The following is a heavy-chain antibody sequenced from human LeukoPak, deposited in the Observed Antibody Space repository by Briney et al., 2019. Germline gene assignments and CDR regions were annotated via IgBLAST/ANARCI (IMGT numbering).Heavy chain of an antibody. CDR3: AKDPPTSFEDRLLGSLFDY. J-gene: IGHJ4*02. CDR2: ISGSGGST. D-gene: IGHD3/OR15-3a*01. CDR1: GFIFSGSS. V-gene: IGHV3-23*01. Sequence: GGSLRLSCTASGFIFSGSSMHWVRQAPGKGLEWVSAISGSGGSTYYADSVKGRFTISRDNSKNTLYLQMNRLRAEDTAVYYCAKDPPTSFEDRLLGSLFDYWGQGTLVTVSS.